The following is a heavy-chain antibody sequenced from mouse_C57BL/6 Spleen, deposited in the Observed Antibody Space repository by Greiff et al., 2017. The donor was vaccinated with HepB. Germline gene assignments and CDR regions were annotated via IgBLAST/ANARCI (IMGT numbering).Heavy chain of an antibody. CDR3: ARSITTDYYAMDY. J-gene: IGHJ4*01. CDR1: GYAFSSYW. CDR2: IYPGDGDT. V-gene: IGHV1-80*01. Sequence: VQLQESGAELVKPGASVKISCKASGYAFSSYWMNWVKQRPGKGLEWIGQIYPGDGDTNYNGKLKGKATLTADKSSSTAYMQLNSLTSEDSAVYFCARSITTDYYAMDYWGQGTSVTVSS. D-gene: IGHD1-1*01.